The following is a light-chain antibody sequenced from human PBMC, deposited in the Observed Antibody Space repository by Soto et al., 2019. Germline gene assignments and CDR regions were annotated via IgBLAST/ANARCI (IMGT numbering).Light chain of an antibody. CDR1: SSDVGGYNY. Sequence: QSVLTQPRSVSGSPGQSVTISSTGTSSDVGGYNYVSWYQQHPGKAPKLMIYDVSKRPSGVPDRFSGSKSGNTASLTISGLQAEDEADYYCCSYAGSYTSYVFGTGTKVT. J-gene: IGLJ1*01. CDR3: CSYAGSYTSYV. V-gene: IGLV2-11*01. CDR2: DVS.